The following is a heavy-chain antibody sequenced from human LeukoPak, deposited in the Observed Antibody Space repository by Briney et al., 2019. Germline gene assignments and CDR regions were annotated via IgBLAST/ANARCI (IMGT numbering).Heavy chain of an antibody. Sequence: GGSLRLSCAASGFTFSDYYMSWIRQAPGKGLEWVSYISSSSSYTNYADSVKGRFTISRDNAKNSLYLQMNSLKAEDTAVYYCARDHSGSYKYYFDYWGQGTLVTVSS. J-gene: IGHJ4*02. CDR1: GFTFSDYY. CDR2: ISSSSSYT. V-gene: IGHV3-11*06. CDR3: ARDHSGSYKYYFDY. D-gene: IGHD1-26*01.